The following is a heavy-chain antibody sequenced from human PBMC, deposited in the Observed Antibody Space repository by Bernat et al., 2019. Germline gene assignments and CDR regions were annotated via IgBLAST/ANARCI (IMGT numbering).Heavy chain of an antibody. J-gene: IGHJ4*02. V-gene: IGHV3-49*03. D-gene: IGHD2-15*01. CDR2: IRSKAYGGTT. CDR1: GFTFGDYA. Sequence: EVQLVESGGGLVQPGRSLRLSCTASGFTFGDYAMSWFRQAPGKGLEWVGFIRSKAYGGTTEYAASVKGRFTISRDDSKSIAYLQMNSLKTEDTAVYYCTREGCSGGSCYFYFDYWGQGTQVTVSS. CDR3: TREGCSGGSCYFYFDY.